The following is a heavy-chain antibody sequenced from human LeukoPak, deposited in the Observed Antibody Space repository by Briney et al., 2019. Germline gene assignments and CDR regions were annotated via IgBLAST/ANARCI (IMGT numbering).Heavy chain of an antibody. J-gene: IGHJ4*02. V-gene: IGHV1-24*01. CDR3: GTSASRDY. Sequence: GASVTVSHLLSVYTLLELFMHWVRQAPAKEVDGMGWVDHEGWETIYPQKLQGRVTITEDTSTDTAYMGLSSLRFQDTALYYCGTSASRDYWGQGTLVTVSS. CDR1: VYTLLELF. CDR2: VDHEGWET.